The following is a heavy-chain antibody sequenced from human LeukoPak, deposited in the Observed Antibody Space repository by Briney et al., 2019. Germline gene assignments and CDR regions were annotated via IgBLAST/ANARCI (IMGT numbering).Heavy chain of an antibody. J-gene: IGHJ6*03. CDR2: IYYSGST. CDR3: ARHVGYGRGYYYYYMDV. D-gene: IGHD3-10*01. V-gene: IGHV4-39*01. CDR1: GGSISSSSYY. Sequence: SETLSLTCTVSGGSISSSSYYWGWIRQPPGKGLEWIGSIYYSGSTYYNPSLKSRVTMSVDTSKNQFSLKLSSVTAADTAVYYCARHVGYGRGYYYYYMDVWGKGTTVTVSS.